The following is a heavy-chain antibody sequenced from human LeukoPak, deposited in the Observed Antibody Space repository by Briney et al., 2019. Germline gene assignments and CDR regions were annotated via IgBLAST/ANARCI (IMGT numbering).Heavy chain of an antibody. D-gene: IGHD1-1*01. CDR1: GFTFSSYA. CDR2: IRSKAYGETA. V-gene: IGHV3-49*04. Sequence: GGSLRLSCAASGFTFSSYAMHWVRQAPGKGLEWVGFIRSKAYGETADYAASVKGRFTISRDDSKATAYLQMNSLKTEDTAVYHCTRDRGAYNLYDYWGQGTLVTVSS. CDR3: TRDRGAYNLYDY. J-gene: IGHJ4*02.